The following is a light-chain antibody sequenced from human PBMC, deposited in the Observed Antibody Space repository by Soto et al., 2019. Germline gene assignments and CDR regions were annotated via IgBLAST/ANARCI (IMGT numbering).Light chain of an antibody. CDR3: SSYAGSTPYV. CDR1: SSDVGGYNY. J-gene: IGLJ1*01. V-gene: IGLV2-8*01. Sequence: QSVLTQPPSASRSPGQSVTISCTGTSSDVGGYNYVSWYQQHPGKAPKLMIYEVSKRPSGVPDRFSGSKSGNTASLTVSGLQAEDEADYYCSSYAGSTPYVFGTGTKVTVL. CDR2: EVS.